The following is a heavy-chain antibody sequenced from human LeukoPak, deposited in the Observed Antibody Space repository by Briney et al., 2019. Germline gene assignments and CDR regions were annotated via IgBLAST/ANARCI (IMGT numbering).Heavy chain of an antibody. CDR3: AVGWQWLVLQLDY. Sequence: ASVKVSCKASGGTFSSYAISWVRQAPGQGLEWMGGIIPIFGTANYAQKFQGRVTITADESTSTAYMELSSLRSEDTAVYYCAVGWQWLVLQLDYWGQGTLVTVSS. CDR2: IIPIFGTA. V-gene: IGHV1-69*13. J-gene: IGHJ4*02. D-gene: IGHD6-19*01. CDR1: GGTFSSYA.